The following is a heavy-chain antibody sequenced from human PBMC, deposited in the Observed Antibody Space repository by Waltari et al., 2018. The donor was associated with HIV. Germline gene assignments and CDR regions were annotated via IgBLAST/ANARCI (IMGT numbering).Heavy chain of an antibody. CDR2: INPNSGGT. J-gene: IGHJ6*02. CDR1: GYTFTGYY. CDR3: DV. V-gene: IGHV1-2*02. D-gene: IGHD2-2*01. Sequence: QVQLVQSGAEVKKPGASVKVSCKASGYTFTGYYMHWVRQAPGQGLEWMGWINPNSGGTAYMELSRLRSDDTAVYYCARDIGYCSSTSCKHYYYYGRDVWGQGTTVTVSS.